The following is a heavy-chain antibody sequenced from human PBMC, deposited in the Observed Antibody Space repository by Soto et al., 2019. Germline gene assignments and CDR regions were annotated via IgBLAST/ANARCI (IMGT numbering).Heavy chain of an antibody. Sequence: ETLSLTCTVSGGSISSSSYYWGWIRQPPGKGLEWIGSIYYSGSTYYNPSLKSRVTISVDTSKNQFSLKLSSVTAADTAVYYCARHRYYDILTGSGYNWFDPWGQGTLVTVSS. V-gene: IGHV4-39*01. CDR1: GGSISSSSYY. D-gene: IGHD3-9*01. J-gene: IGHJ5*02. CDR2: IYYSGST. CDR3: ARHRYYDILTGSGYNWFDP.